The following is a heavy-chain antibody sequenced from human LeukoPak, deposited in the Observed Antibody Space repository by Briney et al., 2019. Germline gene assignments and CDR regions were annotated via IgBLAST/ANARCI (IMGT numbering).Heavy chain of an antibody. J-gene: IGHJ4*02. CDR1: GFTVSSNY. V-gene: IGHV3-66*01. D-gene: IGHD5-18*01. CDR3: ARGRGYSYGSFDY. CDR2: IYSGGST. Sequence: SGGSLRLSCAASGFTVSSNYMSWVRQAPGKGLEWVSVIYSGGSTYYADSVKGRFTISRDNSKNTLYLQMNSLRAEDTAVYYCARGRGYSYGSFDYWGQGTLVTVSS.